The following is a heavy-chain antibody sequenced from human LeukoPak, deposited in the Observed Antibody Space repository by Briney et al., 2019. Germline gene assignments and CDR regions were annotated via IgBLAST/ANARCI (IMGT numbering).Heavy chain of an antibody. CDR3: ARASSGRGYYYYYMDV. J-gene: IGHJ6*03. V-gene: IGHV3-48*03. CDR2: ISSSGSTI. Sequence: GSLRLSCAASGFTFSSYEMNWVRQAPGKGLEWVSYISSSGSTIYYADSVKGRFTISRDNAKNSLYLQMNSLRAEDTAVYYCARASSGRGYYYYYMDVWGKGTTVTVSS. D-gene: IGHD6-19*01. CDR1: GFTFSSYE.